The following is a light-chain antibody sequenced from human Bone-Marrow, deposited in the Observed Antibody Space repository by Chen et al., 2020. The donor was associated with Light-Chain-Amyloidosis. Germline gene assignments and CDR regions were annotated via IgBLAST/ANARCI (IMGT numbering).Light chain of an antibody. V-gene: IGLV3-21*02. Sequence: SYVLTQPSSVSVAPGQTATSACGGNNIGSTSVPWYQQTPGQAPLLVVYDDSDRPSGIPDRLSGSNSGNPATLTISRVEAGDEADYYCQVWDRSSDRPVFGGGTKLTVL. CDR1: NIGSTS. CDR3: QVWDRSSDRPV. J-gene: IGLJ3*02. CDR2: DDS.